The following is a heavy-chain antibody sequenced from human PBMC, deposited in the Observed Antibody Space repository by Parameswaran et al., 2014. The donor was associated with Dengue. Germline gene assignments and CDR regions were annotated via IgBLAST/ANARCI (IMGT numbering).Heavy chain of an antibody. CDR2: INSDGSTT. Sequence: VRQAPGKGLVWVSRINSDGSTTNYADSVKGRFTISRDNAKNTLYLQMNSLRAEDTAVYYCASGSSGWYRAFDVWAKDNGHRLL. CDR3: ASGSSGWYRAFDV. D-gene: IGHD6-19*01. J-gene: IGHJ3*01. V-gene: IGHV3-74*01.